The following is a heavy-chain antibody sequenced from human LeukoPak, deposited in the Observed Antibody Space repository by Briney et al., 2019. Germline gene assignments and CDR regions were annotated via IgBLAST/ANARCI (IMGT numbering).Heavy chain of an antibody. Sequence: SETLSLTCTVSGGSVSSSNHYWGWIRQPPGKGLEWIGSIYYSGSTYYNSSLMSRVTISVDSSKNQFSLKLSSVTAADTAVYYCGRQYYYDSSGSLNWFDSWGQGTLVTVSS. CDR1: GGSVSSSNHY. D-gene: IGHD3-22*01. CDR3: GRQYYYDSSGSLNWFDS. CDR2: IYYSGST. V-gene: IGHV4-39*01. J-gene: IGHJ5*01.